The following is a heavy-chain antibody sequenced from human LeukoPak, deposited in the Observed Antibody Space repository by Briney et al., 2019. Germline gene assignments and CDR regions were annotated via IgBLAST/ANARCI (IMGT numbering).Heavy chain of an antibody. V-gene: IGHV4-59*01. CDR2: IYYSGST. CDR1: GGSISSYY. CDR3: ARDLAYSSSREDY. J-gene: IGHJ4*02. Sequence: SETLSLTCTVSGGSISSYYWSWIRQPPGKGLEWIGYIYYSGSTNYNPSLKSRVTISVDTSKNQFSLKLSSVTAADTAVYYCARDLAYSSSREDYWGQGTLVTVSS. D-gene: IGHD6-6*01.